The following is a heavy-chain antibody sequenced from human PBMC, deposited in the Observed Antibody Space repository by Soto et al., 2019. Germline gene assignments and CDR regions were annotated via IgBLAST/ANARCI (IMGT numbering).Heavy chain of an antibody. CDR3: ARAEEAGDTWYFDL. Sequence: QKFQGRVTIIADESTSTAYMELSSLRFEDTAVYYCARAEEAGDTWYFDLWGRGTLVTVSS. J-gene: IGHJ2*01. V-gene: IGHV1-69*01. D-gene: IGHD7-27*01.